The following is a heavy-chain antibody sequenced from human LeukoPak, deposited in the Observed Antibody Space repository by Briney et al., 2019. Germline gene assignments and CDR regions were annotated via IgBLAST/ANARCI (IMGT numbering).Heavy chain of an antibody. J-gene: IGHJ4*02. V-gene: IGHV4-34*01. CDR2: INHSGST. Sequence: SETLSLTCAVYGGSFSGYYWSWIRQPPGEGLEWIGEINHSGSTNYNPSLKSRVTISVDTSKNQFSLKLSSVTAADTAVYYCARHSRRMVRGPSFDYWGQGTLVTVSS. D-gene: IGHD3-10*01. CDR1: GGSFSGYY. CDR3: ARHSRRMVRGPSFDY.